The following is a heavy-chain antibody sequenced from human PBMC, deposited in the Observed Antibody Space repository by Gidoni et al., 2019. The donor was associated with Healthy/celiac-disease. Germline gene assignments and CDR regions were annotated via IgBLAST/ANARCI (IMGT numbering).Heavy chain of an antibody. V-gene: IGHV1-69*06. J-gene: IGHJ4*02. CDR1: GGTFRSDA. Sequence: QVQLVQSGAAVKKPGSSVKVSCKASGGTFRSDAISWVRQAPGQGLEWMGGIIPIFGTANYAQKFQGRVTITADKSTSTAYMELSSLRSEDTAVYYCAREEGWLHEWGFDYWGQGTLVTVSS. CDR2: IIPIFGTA. D-gene: IGHD5-12*01. CDR3: AREEGWLHEWGFDY.